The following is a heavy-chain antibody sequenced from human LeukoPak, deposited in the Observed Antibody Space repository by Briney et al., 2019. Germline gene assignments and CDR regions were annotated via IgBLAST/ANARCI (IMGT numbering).Heavy chain of an antibody. D-gene: IGHD3-22*01. CDR3: ARIKEEHYHHSSGYFYYFDY. J-gene: IGHJ4*02. CDR1: GFTFSSYW. V-gene: IGHV3-7*05. CDR2: IKQEGSEK. Sequence: PGGSLRLSCAASGFTFSSYWMSWVRQAPGKGLEWVANIKQEGSEKYSVDSVKGRFTISRDNAKNSLYLQMNSLRVEDTAVYYCARIKEEHYHHSSGYFYYFDYWGQGTLVTVFS.